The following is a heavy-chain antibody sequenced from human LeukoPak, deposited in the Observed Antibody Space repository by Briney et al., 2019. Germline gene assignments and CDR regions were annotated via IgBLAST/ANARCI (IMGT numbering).Heavy chain of an antibody. D-gene: IGHD6-6*01. CDR1: GGSISSYY. Sequence: SETLSLTCTVSGGSISSYYWSWIRQPPGKGLEWIGYIYYSGSTNYNPSLKSRVTISVDTSKNQFSLKLSSVTAADTAVYYCAREASSIAARPDYWGQGTLVTVSS. CDR2: IYYSGST. V-gene: IGHV4-59*01. J-gene: IGHJ4*02. CDR3: AREASSIAARPDY.